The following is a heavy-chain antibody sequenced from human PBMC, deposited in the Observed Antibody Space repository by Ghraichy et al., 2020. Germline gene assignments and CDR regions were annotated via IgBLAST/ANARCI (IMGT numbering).Heavy chain of an antibody. CDR1: GYILSNYG. CDR3: VRQVYYATGTSYGDY. Sequence: ASVKVSCKASGYILSNYGISWVRQAPGQGLEWMGRISAHNGNTKYAQKFQGRVTMTTDTSTSTAYMEMRSLRSDDTAVYYCVRQVYYATGTSYGDYWGQGTLVTVSS. CDR2: ISAHNGNT. J-gene: IGHJ4*02. D-gene: IGHD4-17*01. V-gene: IGHV1-18*04.